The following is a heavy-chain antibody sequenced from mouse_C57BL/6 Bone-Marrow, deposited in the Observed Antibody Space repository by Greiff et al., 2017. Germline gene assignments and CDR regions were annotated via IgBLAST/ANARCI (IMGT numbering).Heavy chain of an antibody. CDR1: GYAFSTYW. CDR2: INPGDGAT. J-gene: IGHJ2*01. Sequence: QVQLQQSGAELVKPGASVKISCKASGYAFSTYWMNWVKQRPGKGLEWIGQINPGDGATNYNRKFKGKATLTADQSSSTAYMQLSSLTCEDSAVYVCARDGDYWGYWGQGTTLTVSS. V-gene: IGHV1-80*01. CDR3: ARDGDYWGY.